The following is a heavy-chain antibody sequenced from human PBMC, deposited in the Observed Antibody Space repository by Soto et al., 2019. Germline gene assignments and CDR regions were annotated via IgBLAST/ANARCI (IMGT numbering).Heavy chain of an antibody. CDR3: AGHLIVFLMIPRSPRSTLFPTRGSSDL. V-gene: IGHV5-51*01. D-gene: IGHD3-22*01. CDR2: IYPADSDT. CDR1: GDSFSNYW. Sequence: GESLKISCKGSGDSFSNYWIAWVRQMPGKGLEWMGIIYPADSDTRYSPSFQGQVTISAGKSINTVYLQWSSLKASGTAMYYCAGHLIVFLMIPRSPRSTLFPTRGSSDL. J-gene: IGHJ2*01.